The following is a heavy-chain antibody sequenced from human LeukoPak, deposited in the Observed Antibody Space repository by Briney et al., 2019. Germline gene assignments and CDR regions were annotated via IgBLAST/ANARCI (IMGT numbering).Heavy chain of an antibody. J-gene: IGHJ6*03. Sequence: AASVKVSCKASGYTFTSYGINWVRQATGQGLEWMGWMNPNSGNTGYAQKFQGRVTITRNTSISTAYMELSSLRSEDTAVYYCARAYYGSGLKRGSYYYYYYMDVWGKGTTVTVSS. CDR1: GYTFTSYG. CDR2: MNPNSGNT. D-gene: IGHD3-10*01. V-gene: IGHV1-8*03. CDR3: ARAYYGSGLKRGSYYYYYYMDV.